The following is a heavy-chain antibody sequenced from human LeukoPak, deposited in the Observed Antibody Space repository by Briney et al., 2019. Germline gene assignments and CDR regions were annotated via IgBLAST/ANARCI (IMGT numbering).Heavy chain of an antibody. CDR2: IYTSGST. CDR1: GGSISSYY. Sequence: KASETLSLTCTVSGGSISSYYWSWIRQPAGKGLEWIGRIYTSGSTNYNPSLKSRVTMSVDTSKNRFSLKLSSVTAADTAVYYCARDLYCSSTSCPAYDAFDIWGQGTMVTVSS. V-gene: IGHV4-4*07. J-gene: IGHJ3*02. D-gene: IGHD2-2*01. CDR3: ARDLYCSSTSCPAYDAFDI.